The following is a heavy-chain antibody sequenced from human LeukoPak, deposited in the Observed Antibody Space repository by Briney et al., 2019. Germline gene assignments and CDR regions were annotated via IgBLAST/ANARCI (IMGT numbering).Heavy chain of an antibody. CDR3: AHGVLLWFGELYYFDY. D-gene: IGHD3-10*01. Sequence: SGPTLVKPTQTLTLTCTFSGFSLSTSGVNVGWIRQPPGKALEWLAFIYWNDDKRYSPSLKSRLTITKDTSKNQVVLTMTNMDPVDTATYYCAHGVLLWFGELYYFDYWGQGTLVTVSS. CDR2: IYWNDDK. CDR1: GFSLSTSGVN. V-gene: IGHV2-5*01. J-gene: IGHJ4*02.